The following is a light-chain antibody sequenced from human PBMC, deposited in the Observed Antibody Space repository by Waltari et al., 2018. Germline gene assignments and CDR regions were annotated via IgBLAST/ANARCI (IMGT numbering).Light chain of an antibody. J-gene: IGLJ1*01. CDR3: CSYAGSYIYV. CDR2: DVS. Sequence: QSALTQPRSVSGSPGQSVTLSCTGTSSDVGGSNYVSWYQQHPGKAPKVMIYDVSQRPSGVPDRFSGSKSDNTASLTISGLQVEDEADYYCCSYAGSYIYVFGSGTKVTVL. V-gene: IGLV2-11*01. CDR1: SSDVGGSNY.